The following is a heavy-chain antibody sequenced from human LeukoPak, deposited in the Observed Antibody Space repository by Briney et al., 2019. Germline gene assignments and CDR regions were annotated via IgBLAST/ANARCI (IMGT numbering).Heavy chain of an antibody. J-gene: IGHJ3*02. D-gene: IGHD2-2*01. Sequence: SGPTLVKPTQTLTLTCTFSGLSPTTGGVGVAWIRQPPGKALEWVALIDWDDNKRYSPSLRSRLTITKDSSKNQVVLTITNVDPVDTATYYCAHRGTSRLCFDIWGQGTMVTVSS. CDR1: GLSPTTGGVG. CDR2: IDWDDNK. V-gene: IGHV2-5*02. CDR3: AHRGTSRLCFDI.